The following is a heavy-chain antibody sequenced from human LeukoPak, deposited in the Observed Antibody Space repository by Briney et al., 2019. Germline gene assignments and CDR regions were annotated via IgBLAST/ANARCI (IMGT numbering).Heavy chain of an antibody. J-gene: IGHJ4*02. CDR2: IYYSGST. D-gene: IGHD6-13*01. V-gene: IGHV4-59*01. CDR3: ASLRGYYYDY. CDR1: GGSISSYY. Sequence: KSSETLSLTCTVSGGSISSYYWSWIRQPPGKGLEWIAYIYYSGSTNYNPSLKSRVTISVDTSKNQFSLKLSSVTAADTAVYYCASLRGYYYDYWGQGTLVTVSS.